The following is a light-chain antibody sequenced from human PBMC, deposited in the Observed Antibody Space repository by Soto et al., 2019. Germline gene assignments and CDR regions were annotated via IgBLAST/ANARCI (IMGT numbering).Light chain of an antibody. CDR3: CSYAGGYIFYA. CDR1: SSDIGADDF. Sequence: SALTQPASVSGSPGQSITISCTGTSSDIGADDFVSWYQHHPDKTPKLIIFEVTYRPTGISHRFSASKSGNTASLTISGLEAEDEADYFCCSYAGGYIFYAFGTGTKVTVL. V-gene: IGLV2-14*01. J-gene: IGLJ1*01. CDR2: EVT.